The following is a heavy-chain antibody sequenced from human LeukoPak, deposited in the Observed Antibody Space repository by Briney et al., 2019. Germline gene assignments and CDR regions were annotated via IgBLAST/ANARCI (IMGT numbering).Heavy chain of an antibody. D-gene: IGHD3-22*01. CDR2: IYYSGST. V-gene: IGHV4-39*07. Sequence: SETLSLTCTVSGGSISSSSYYWGWIRQPPGKGLEWIGSIYYSGSTYYNPSLKSRVTISVDTSKNQFSLKLSSVTAADTAVYYCARDRGTIVAVTDFDYWGQGTLVTVSS. CDR3: ARDRGTIVAVTDFDY. J-gene: IGHJ4*02. CDR1: GGSISSSSYY.